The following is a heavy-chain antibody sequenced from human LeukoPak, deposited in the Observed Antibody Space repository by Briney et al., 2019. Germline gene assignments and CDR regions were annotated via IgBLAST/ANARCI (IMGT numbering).Heavy chain of an antibody. CDR1: GGSISSYY. CDR3: ARVYSSSSQYYYYYYMDV. Sequence: KPSETLSLTCTVSGGSISSYYWSWIRQPPGKGLEWIGYIYYSGSTNYNPSLKSRVTISVDTSKNQFSLKLSSVTAADTAVYYCARVYSSSSQYYYYYYMDVWGKGTTVTVSS. V-gene: IGHV4-59*01. D-gene: IGHD6-6*01. J-gene: IGHJ6*03. CDR2: IYYSGST.